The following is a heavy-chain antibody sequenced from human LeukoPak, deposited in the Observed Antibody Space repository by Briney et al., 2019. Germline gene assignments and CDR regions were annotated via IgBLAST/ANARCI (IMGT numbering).Heavy chain of an antibody. Sequence: PGGSLRLSCAASGFTFSSYAMSWVRQAPGKGLEWVSAISGSGGSTYYADSVKGRFTISRDNSKNTLYLQMNSLGAEDTAVYYCAKRSYSGSYFFDYWGQGTLVTVSS. V-gene: IGHV3-23*01. D-gene: IGHD1-26*01. J-gene: IGHJ4*02. CDR3: AKRSYSGSYFFDY. CDR1: GFTFSSYA. CDR2: ISGSGGST.